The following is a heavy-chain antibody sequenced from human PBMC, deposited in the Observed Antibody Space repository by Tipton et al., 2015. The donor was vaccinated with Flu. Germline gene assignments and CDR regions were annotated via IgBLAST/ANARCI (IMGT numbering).Heavy chain of an antibody. D-gene: IGHD3-10*01. V-gene: IGHV3-21*01. CDR1: GFTFSTYS. J-gene: IGHJ6*03. CDR2: TSVGSTYI. CDR3: ARGLDGPGSQYHSHQQYYFYYMDF. Sequence: GSLRLSCSTSGFTFSTYSMNWVRQAPGGGLEWVASTSVGSTYIYYADPVKGRFTISRDDARNSLYLEMNSLRVEDTAVYYCARGLDGPGSQYHSHQQYYFYYMDFWGKGTTVTVSS.